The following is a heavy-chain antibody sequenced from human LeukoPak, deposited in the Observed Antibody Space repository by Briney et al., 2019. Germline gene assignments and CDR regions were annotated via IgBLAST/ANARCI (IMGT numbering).Heavy chain of an antibody. CDR3: GRGISYDY. Sequence: PSETLSLTCAVYGGSFSGYYWSWIRQPPGKGLEWIGEINHSGSTNYNPSLKSRVTISVDTSKNQFSLKLSSVTAADTAVYYCGRGISYDYWGQGTLVTVSS. CDR1: GGSFSGYY. CDR2: INHSGST. J-gene: IGHJ4*02. V-gene: IGHV4-34*01. D-gene: IGHD5-18*01.